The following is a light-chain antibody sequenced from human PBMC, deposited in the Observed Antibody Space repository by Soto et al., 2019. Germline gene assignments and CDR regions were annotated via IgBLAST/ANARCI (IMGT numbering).Light chain of an antibody. Sequence: DLQMSQSPSSVSASVGDRVIITCRASQGISSWLAWYQQKPGEAPKLLIYAASRLQSGVPSRFSGGGSGTAFSLTISSLQPEDFAAYYCEQADSFPLTFGGGTKVEIK. CDR3: EQADSFPLT. CDR2: AAS. J-gene: IGKJ4*01. V-gene: IGKV1D-12*01. CDR1: QGISSW.